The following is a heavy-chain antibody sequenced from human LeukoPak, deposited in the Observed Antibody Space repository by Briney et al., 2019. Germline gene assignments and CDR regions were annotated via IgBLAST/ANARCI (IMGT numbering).Heavy chain of an antibody. D-gene: IGHD3-10*01. J-gene: IGHJ4*02. CDR3: VRGFFGELLFDH. V-gene: IGHV3-21*04. CDR2: ISSSSSHI. CDR1: GFTFDNHG. Sequence: GGSLRLSCAASGFTFDNHGMSWVRQPPGKGLEWVSCISSSSSHIYYADSMKGRFTISRDNAKNSLYLQMNSLRAEDTALYYCVRGFFGELLFDHWGQGTLVTVPS.